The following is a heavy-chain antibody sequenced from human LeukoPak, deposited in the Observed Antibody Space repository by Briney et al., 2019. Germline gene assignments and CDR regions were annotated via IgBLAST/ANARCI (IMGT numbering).Heavy chain of an antibody. CDR3: ARTGYSSSWYDY. CDR2: IHSGGST. J-gene: IGHJ4*02. V-gene: IGHV3-66*01. D-gene: IGHD6-13*01. Sequence: GGSLRLSCAASGFTVSSNYMSWVRHAPGKGLEWVSVIHSGGSTYYADSVKGRFTISRDNSKNTLYLQMNSLRAEDTAVYYCARTGYSSSWYDYWGQGTLVTVSS. CDR1: GFTVSSNY.